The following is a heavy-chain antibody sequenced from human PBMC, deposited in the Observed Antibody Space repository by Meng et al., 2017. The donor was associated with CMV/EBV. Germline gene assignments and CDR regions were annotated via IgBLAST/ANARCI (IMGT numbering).Heavy chain of an antibody. CDR1: GFSVSSNY. V-gene: IGHV3-66*01. CDR3: AREIPQAWAS. Sequence: GQLVESGGGVVQPGGSLRLPCTASGFSVSSNYMSWVRQAPGKGLEWISIIYGSGNTYYGDSVKGRFTISRDNFRNTLYLQMNSLRAEDTAVYYCAREIPQAWASWGQGTLVTVSS. J-gene: IGHJ5*02. CDR2: IYGSGNT. D-gene: IGHD2-21*01.